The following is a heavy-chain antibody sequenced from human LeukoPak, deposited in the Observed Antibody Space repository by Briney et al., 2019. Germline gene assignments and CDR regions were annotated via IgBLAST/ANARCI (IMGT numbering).Heavy chain of an antibody. CDR3: ARVGSGWYDFDY. CDR2: IYSGSSST. D-gene: IGHD6-19*01. J-gene: IGHJ4*02. Sequence: GGSLRLSCAASGFTVSSNYMSGVGQAPGKGLEGVSVIYSGSSSTYYTDSVKGRFTISRHNSKNTLYLQMNSLRAEDTAVYYCARVGSGWYDFDYWGQGTLVTVSS. V-gene: IGHV3-53*04. CDR1: GFTVSSNY.